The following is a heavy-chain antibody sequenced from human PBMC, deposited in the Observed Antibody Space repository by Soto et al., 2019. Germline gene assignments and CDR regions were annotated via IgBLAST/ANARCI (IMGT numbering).Heavy chain of an antibody. CDR1: GFTFTRFS. Sequence: GGSLRLSCAASGFTFTRFSMNWVRQAPGKGLEWVSSISSTTNYIYSGDSMKGRFTISRDNARNSLYLEMNSLRAEDTAVYYCARESEDRTSNFDYWGQGTLVTVSS. V-gene: IGHV3-21*06. J-gene: IGHJ4*02. CDR2: ISSTTNYI. CDR3: ARESEDRTSNFDY.